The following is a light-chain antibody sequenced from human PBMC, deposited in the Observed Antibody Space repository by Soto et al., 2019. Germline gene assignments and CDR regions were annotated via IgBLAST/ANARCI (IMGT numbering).Light chain of an antibody. CDR1: SSNVGTNF. CDR2: RNN. V-gene: IGLV1-47*01. J-gene: IGLJ2*01. CDR3: AAWDDSLSGFVV. Sequence: QSVLTQPPSASGTPGQRVSISCSGSSSNVGTNFVYWYQQFPGTAPKLLIYRNNRRTSGVPDRFSGSKSGTSASLAISGLRSEDEADYYCAAWDDSLSGFVVFGGGTKLTVL.